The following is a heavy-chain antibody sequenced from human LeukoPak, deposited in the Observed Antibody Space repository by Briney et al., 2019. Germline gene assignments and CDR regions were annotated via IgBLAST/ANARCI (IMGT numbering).Heavy chain of an antibody. J-gene: IGHJ4*02. CDR2: IKGKTDGGTI. Sequence: GGSLRLSCAASGFTFSNAWMSWVRQAPGKGLEWVGRIKGKTDGGTIDYAAPVKGRFIISRDDSRNTLWMQMNRLKIEDTAVYYCTTDYSGGYWGQGSLATVSS. CDR3: TTDYSGGY. CDR1: GFTFSNAW. V-gene: IGHV3-15*01. D-gene: IGHD3-10*01.